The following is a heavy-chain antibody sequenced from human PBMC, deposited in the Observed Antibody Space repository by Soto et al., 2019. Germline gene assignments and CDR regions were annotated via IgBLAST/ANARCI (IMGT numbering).Heavy chain of an antibody. CDR2: ISGSGGST. V-gene: IGHV3-23*01. Sequence: EVQLLESGGGLVQPGGSLRLSCAASGFTFSSYAMSWVRQAPGKGLEWVSAISGSGGSTYYADSVKGRFTISRDNSKNTLYLQMNSLRAEDKAVYYCATDILVVPDAFDIWGQGTMVTVSS. CDR3: ATDILVVPDAFDI. CDR1: GFTFSSYA. J-gene: IGHJ3*02. D-gene: IGHD2-2*01.